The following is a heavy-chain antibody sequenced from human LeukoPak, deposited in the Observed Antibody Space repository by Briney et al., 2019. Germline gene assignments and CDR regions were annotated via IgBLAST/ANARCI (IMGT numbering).Heavy chain of an antibody. CDR3: ASAGYDSSGYYSY. J-gene: IGHJ4*02. CDR2: INPSGGST. Sequence: ASAKVSCKASGYTFTNYYMHWMRQAPGQGLEWMGIINPSGGSTSYAQKFQGRVTMTRDTSTSTVYMELSSLRSDDTAVYYCASAGYDSSGYYSYWGQGTLVTVSS. D-gene: IGHD3-22*01. CDR1: GYTFTNYY. V-gene: IGHV1-46*01.